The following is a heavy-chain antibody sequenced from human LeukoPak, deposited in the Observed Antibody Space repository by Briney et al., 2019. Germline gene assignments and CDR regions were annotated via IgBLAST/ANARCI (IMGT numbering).Heavy chain of an antibody. D-gene: IGHD3-9*01. V-gene: IGHV3-23*01. CDR2: ISGSGGST. CDR3: AKANQNYDILTGYPYYFDY. CDR1: GFTFSSYA. Sequence: GGSLRLSCAASGFTFSSYATSWVRQAPGKGLEWVSAISGSGGSTYYADSVKGRFTISRDNSKNTLYLQMNSLRAEDTAVYYCAKANQNYDILTGYPYYFDYWGQGTLVTVSS. J-gene: IGHJ4*02.